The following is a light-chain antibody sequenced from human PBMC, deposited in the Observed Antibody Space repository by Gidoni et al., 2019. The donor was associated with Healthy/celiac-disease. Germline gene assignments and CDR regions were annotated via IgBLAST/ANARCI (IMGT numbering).Light chain of an antibody. CDR2: AAS. Sequence: DIQLTQSPSFLSASVGDRVTITCRASQGISSYLAWYQQKPGKAPKLLIYAASTLQSGVPSRFSGSGSGTEFTLTLSSLQPEDCATYYCQQLNSSPITFGQGTRLEIK. V-gene: IGKV1-9*01. J-gene: IGKJ5*01. CDR1: QGISSY. CDR3: QQLNSSPIT.